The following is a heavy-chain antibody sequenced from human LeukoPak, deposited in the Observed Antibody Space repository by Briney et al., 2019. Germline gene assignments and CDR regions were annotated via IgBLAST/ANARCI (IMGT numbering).Heavy chain of an antibody. D-gene: IGHD1-26*01. CDR2: IIPIFGTA. Sequence: SVKVSCKASGGTFSSYAISWVRQAPGQGLEWMGGIIPIFGTANYAQKFQGRVTITADESTSTAYMELSSLRSEDTAVYYCARPFYSGSYYDELYFDYWGQGTLVTVSS. CDR3: ARPFYSGSYYDELYFDY. CDR1: GGTFSSYA. J-gene: IGHJ4*02. V-gene: IGHV1-69*13.